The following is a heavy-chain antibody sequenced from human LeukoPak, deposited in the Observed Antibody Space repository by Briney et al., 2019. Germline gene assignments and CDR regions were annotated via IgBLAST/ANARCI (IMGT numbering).Heavy chain of an antibody. Sequence: SETLSLTCTVSGGSISSYYWSWIRQPPGKGLEWIGEINHSGSTNYNPSLKSRVTISVDTSKNQFSLKLSSVTAADTAVYYCARRGYSGYVSSLDYWGQGTLVTVSS. V-gene: IGHV4-34*01. CDR3: ARRGYSGYVSSLDY. J-gene: IGHJ4*02. CDR2: INHSGST. CDR1: GGSISSYY. D-gene: IGHD5-12*01.